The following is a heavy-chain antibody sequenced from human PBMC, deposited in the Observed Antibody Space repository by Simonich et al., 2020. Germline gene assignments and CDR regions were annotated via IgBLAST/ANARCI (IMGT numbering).Heavy chain of an antibody. CDR2: SSSSGSTI. V-gene: IGHV3-48*03. D-gene: IGHD6-6*01. J-gene: IGHJ6*02. Sequence: EVQLVESGGGLVQPGGSLRLFCAASGFTFSSYEMNWVRHAPGKGLEWVSYSSSSGSTIYYADSVKGRSTITRDNAKNSLYLQMNSLRAEDTAVYYCARDFRLQLVEIGTYYYYGMDVWGQGTTVTVSS. CDR3: ARDFRLQLVEIGTYYYYGMDV. CDR1: GFTFSSYE.